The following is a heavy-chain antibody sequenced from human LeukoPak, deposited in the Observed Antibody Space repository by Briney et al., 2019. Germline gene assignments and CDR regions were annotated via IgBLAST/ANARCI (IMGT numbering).Heavy chain of an antibody. CDR3: TGDRSGYDRDY. CDR1: GFTFSSFE. D-gene: IGHD3-22*01. J-gene: IGHJ4*02. Sequence: PGGSLRLSCAASGFTFSSFEMNWVRQAPGKGLEWVSYISSSGRTIYYADSVKGRFTISRDNAKNSLYLQMNSLRAEDTAVYYCTGDRSGYDRDYWGQGTLVTVSS. V-gene: IGHV3-48*03. CDR2: ISSSGRTI.